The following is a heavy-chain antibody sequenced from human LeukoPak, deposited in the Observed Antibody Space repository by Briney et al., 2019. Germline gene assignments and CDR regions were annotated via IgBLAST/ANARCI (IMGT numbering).Heavy chain of an antibody. Sequence: SETLSLTCNVFGGSITNYYWSWVRQPPGKGLEWIGFVFYTGSTTYNPSLRSRVTISVDTSKNQFSLKLSSVTAADTAVYYCAGGDSAFDIWGQGTMVTVSS. CDR1: GGSITNYY. CDR2: VFYTGST. V-gene: IGHV4-59*08. CDR3: AGGDSAFDI. D-gene: IGHD2-15*01. J-gene: IGHJ3*02.